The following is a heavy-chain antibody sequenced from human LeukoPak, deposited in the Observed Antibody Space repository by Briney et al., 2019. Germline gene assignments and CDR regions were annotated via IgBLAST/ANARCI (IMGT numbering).Heavy chain of an antibody. CDR3: ARLFKSTDYVDY. CDR2: VSYSGST. CDR1: GGSISSDTYY. Sequence: SETLSLTCTVSGGSISSDTYYWAWIRQPPGKGREWIGSVSYSGSTYYNPSLKSRVIISRCTSRSQFFLKLSAVTATDTGLYYCARLFKSTDYVDYWGQGTLVTVSS. D-gene: IGHD1-26*01. V-gene: IGHV4-39*01. J-gene: IGHJ4*02.